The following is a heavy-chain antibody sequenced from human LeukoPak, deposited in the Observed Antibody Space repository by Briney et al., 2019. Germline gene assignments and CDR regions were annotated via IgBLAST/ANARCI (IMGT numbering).Heavy chain of an antibody. J-gene: IGHJ5*02. CDR3: ATSQKDDFWSWFDP. D-gene: IGHD3-3*01. CDR1: GFTFSSYA. Sequence: GGSLGLSCAASGFTFSSYAMSWVRQAPGKGLEWVSAISGSGGTYYADSVKGRFTISRDNSKNTLYLQMNSLRAEDTAVYYCATSQKDDFWSWFDPWGQGTLVTVSS. CDR2: ISGSGGT. V-gene: IGHV3-23*01.